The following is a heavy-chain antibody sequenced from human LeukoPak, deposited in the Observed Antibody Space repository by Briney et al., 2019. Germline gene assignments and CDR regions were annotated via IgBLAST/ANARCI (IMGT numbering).Heavy chain of an antibody. V-gene: IGHV3-21*01. Sequence: GGSLRLSCAASGFSFSSYSMNWVRQAPGKGLEWVSSISSSSSYIYYADSVKGRFTISRDNAKNSLYLQMNSLRAEDTAVYYCAREGTYYDSSGYYVLFDYWGQGTLVTVSS. CDR1: GFSFSSYS. J-gene: IGHJ4*02. CDR3: AREGTYYDSSGYYVLFDY. D-gene: IGHD3-22*01. CDR2: ISSSSSYI.